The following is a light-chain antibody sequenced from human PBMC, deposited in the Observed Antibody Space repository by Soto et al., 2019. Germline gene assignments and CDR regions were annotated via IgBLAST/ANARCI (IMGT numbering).Light chain of an antibody. V-gene: IGKV3-20*01. CDR1: QSVSSNS. J-gene: IGKJ1*01. CDR2: GAS. Sequence: EIVLTQSPGTLSLSPGERATLSCRASQSVSSNSLAWYQQKPGQAPRLLIYGASSRATGIPDRFSGSGSGTDFTLTISRLEPEDFAVYYCQQYNNWPWTFGQGTKVDIK. CDR3: QQYNNWPWT.